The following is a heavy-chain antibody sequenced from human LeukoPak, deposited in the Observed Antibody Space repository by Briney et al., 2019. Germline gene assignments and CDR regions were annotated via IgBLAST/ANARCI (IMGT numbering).Heavy chain of an antibody. J-gene: IGHJ5*02. CDR1: GFTFSSYS. D-gene: IGHD6-19*01. V-gene: IGHV3-21*01. CDR2: ISSSSSYI. CDR3: AREGSSGWYGWFDP. Sequence: GGSLRLSCAASGFTFSSYSMNWVRQAPGKGLEWVSSISSSSSYIYYADSVKGRFTISRDNAKNSLYLQMNSLRAEDTAVYYCAREGSSGWYGWFDPWGQGTLVTVSS.